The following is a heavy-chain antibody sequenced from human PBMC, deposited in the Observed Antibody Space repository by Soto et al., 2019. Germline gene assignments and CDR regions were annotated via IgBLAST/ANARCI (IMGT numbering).Heavy chain of an antibody. D-gene: IGHD2-15*01. CDR1: GFPFRSYW. CDR2: IKSDGTNV. CDR3: ASEVDYYFYGMVV. V-gene: IGHV3-74*01. J-gene: IGHJ6*02. Sequence: EMQLVEAGGGLVQPGGSLRLSCAASGFPFRSYWMHWVRQFPGKGLVWVSRIKSDGTNVTYADFVKGRFTISRDTVKDTWYLQMNSLRVEDTAVYYCASEVDYYFYGMVVWGQGTTVTVSS.